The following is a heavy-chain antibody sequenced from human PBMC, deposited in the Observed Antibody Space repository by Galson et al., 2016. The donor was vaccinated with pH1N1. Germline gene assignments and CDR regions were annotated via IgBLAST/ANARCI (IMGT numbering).Heavy chain of an antibody. Sequence: QSGAEVKKPGESLRISCKGSGYSFTDYWISWVRQMPGKGLEWLGRIDPRDSYTTYRPSFQGHVTTSADKSINTAYLQWSSLKASDTAMYYCARHFDGVAANGMDVWGQGTTVTVSS. CDR1: GYSFTDYW. CDR2: IDPRDSYT. CDR3: ARHFDGVAANGMDV. V-gene: IGHV5-10-1*01. D-gene: IGHD2-15*01. J-gene: IGHJ6*02.